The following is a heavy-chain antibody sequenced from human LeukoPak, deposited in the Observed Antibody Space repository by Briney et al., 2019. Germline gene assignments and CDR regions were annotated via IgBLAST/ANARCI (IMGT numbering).Heavy chain of an antibody. V-gene: IGHV1-2*02. CDR3: ARGYCSAGDCYEFDH. CDR2: INPNNGGT. Sequence: ASVKVSCKASGYSFTGYYMHWVRQAPGRGLEWMGWINPNNGGTNYPQNFRGRVTMTRDTSISTAYMELSRLRSDDTAVYYCARGYCSAGDCYEFDHWGQGTLVTVSS. D-gene: IGHD2-15*01. J-gene: IGHJ4*02. CDR1: GYSFTGYY.